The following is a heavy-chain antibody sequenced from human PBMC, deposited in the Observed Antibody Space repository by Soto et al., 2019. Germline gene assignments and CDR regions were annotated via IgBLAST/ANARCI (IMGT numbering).Heavy chain of an antibody. V-gene: IGHV4-59*01. D-gene: IGHD3-9*01. J-gene: IGHJ6*02. Sequence: QLQESGPELVRPSETLSLTCTVSGGSINSFYWSWIRQPPGKGLEWIGYIFYSGSTKYNPSLRSRVTISVGTSRTHFSLNLSSVTAADTAVYYCARDKGRYDSGMDVWGQGTTVTVSS. CDR1: GGSINSFY. CDR3: ARDKGRYDSGMDV. CDR2: IFYSGST.